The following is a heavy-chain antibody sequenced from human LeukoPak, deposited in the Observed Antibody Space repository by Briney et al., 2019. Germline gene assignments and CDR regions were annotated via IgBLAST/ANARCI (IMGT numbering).Heavy chain of an antibody. J-gene: IGHJ5*02. CDR2: MNPNSGNT. CDR1: GYTFTSYG. V-gene: IGHV1-8*02. CDR3: ARGRTYYYDSSGYYTNWFDP. D-gene: IGHD3-22*01. Sequence: ASVKVSCKASGYTFTSYGISWVRQATGQGLEWMGWMNPNSGNTGYAQKFQGRVTMTRNTSISTAYMELSSLRSEDTAVYYCARGRTYYYDSSGYYTNWFDPWGQGTLVTVSS.